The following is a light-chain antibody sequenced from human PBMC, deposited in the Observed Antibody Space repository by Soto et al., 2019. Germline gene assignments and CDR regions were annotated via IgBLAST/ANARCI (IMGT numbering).Light chain of an antibody. CDR2: EVS. J-gene: IGLJ1*01. CDR1: SSDVGGYNY. Sequence: QSALTQPPSASGSPGQSVTISCTVTSSDVGGYNYVSWYQQHPGKAPKLMIYEVSKRPSGVPDRFSGSKSGNTASLTVSGLQAEDEADYYCSSYAGSNNFGVFGTGTKVT. CDR3: SSYAGSNNFGV. V-gene: IGLV2-8*01.